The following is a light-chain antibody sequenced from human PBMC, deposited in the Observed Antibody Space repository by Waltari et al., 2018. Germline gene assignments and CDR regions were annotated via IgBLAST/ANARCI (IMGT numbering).Light chain of an antibody. CDR3: HSRDASGVGGS. J-gene: IGLJ2*01. V-gene: IGLV3-19*01. CDR2: GNN. Sequence: SSELTQDPTVSVAMGQTVRITCQGDSPRSYYASWYQQRPGQAPILVFSGNNNRTSGVPDRFSGSSSDNTAVLTITGAQAEDEASYYCHSRDASGVGGSFGGGTKLTVL. CDR1: SPRSYY.